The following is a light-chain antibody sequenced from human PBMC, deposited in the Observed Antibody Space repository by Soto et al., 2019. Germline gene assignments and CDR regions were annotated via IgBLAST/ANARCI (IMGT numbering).Light chain of an antibody. Sequence: QSVLTQSSSASASLGSSVKLTCTLSSGHSSFIIAWHQQQPGKAPRFLMKLEGDGSYDKGSGVPDRFSGSSSGADRYLTIPNLQFEDEADYYCETWDDNTCVFGGGTKLTVL. CDR2: LEGDGSY. CDR3: ETWDDNTCV. J-gene: IGLJ3*02. CDR1: SGHSSFI. V-gene: IGLV4-60*02.